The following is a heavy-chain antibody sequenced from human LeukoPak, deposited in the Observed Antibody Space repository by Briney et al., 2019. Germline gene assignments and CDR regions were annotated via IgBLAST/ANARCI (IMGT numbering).Heavy chain of an antibody. CDR3: ARALDGDYYYYYGMDV. Sequence: PSETLSLTCTVSGGSISSYYWSWIRQPPGKGLEWIGYIYYSGSTNYNPSLKSRVTISVDTSKNQFSLKLSSVTAADTAVYYCARALDGDYYYYYGMDVWGKGTTVTVSS. CDR2: IYYSGST. V-gene: IGHV4-59*01. J-gene: IGHJ6*04. CDR1: GGSISSYY.